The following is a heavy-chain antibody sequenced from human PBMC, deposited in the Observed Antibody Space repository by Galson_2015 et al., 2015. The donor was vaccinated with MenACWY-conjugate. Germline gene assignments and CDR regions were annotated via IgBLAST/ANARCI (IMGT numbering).Heavy chain of an antibody. J-gene: IGHJ4*02. D-gene: IGHD1-1*01. CDR1: GFTFNNYW. CDR2: IEADGSFS. Sequence: SLRLSCAASGFTFNNYWMHWVRQPPGKGLEWISYIEADGSFSNYADSVKGRFTISTDNAKNMVYLQMDSLGDEDTAVYFCARDNNLSFDSWGQGTLVTVSS. CDR3: ARDNNLSFDS. V-gene: IGHV3-74*01.